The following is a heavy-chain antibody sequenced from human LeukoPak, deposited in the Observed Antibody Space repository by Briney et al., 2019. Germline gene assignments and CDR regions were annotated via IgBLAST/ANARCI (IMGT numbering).Heavy chain of an antibody. CDR3: ARDILMFSWIYYTYYYYGMDV. Sequence: PGGSLRLSCAASGFTFSSYGMHWVRQGPGKGLEWVAVIWYDGSNKYYADSVKGRFTISRDNSKNTLYLQMNSLRVEDTAVYYCARDILMFSWIYYTYYYYGMDVWGQGTTVTVSS. CDR2: IWYDGSNK. CDR1: GFTFSSYG. J-gene: IGHJ6*02. D-gene: IGHD3-10*01. V-gene: IGHV3-33*01.